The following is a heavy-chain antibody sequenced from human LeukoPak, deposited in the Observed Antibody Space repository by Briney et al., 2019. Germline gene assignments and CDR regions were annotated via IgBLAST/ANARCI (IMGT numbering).Heavy chain of an antibody. D-gene: IGHD6-13*01. CDR3: VKDPTPYSSSPNGN. CDR2: ISSNGGST. Sequence: GKSLRLSFSASGFTFSSYAMHWVRQAPGKGLEYVSTISSNGGSTYYADSVKGRFTISRDNSKNTLYLQMSSLRAEDTAVYYCVKDPTPYSSSPNGNWGQGTLVTVSS. V-gene: IGHV3-64D*06. CDR1: GFTFSSYA. J-gene: IGHJ4*02.